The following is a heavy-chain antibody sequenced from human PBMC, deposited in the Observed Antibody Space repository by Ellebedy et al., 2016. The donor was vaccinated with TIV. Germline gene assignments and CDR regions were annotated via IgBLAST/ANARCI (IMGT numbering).Heavy chain of an antibody. CDR2: ISSHNGDT. CDR1: GYIFNTYA. J-gene: IGHJ6*02. Sequence: AASVKVSCKASGYIFNTYAISWVRQAPGQGLEWMGWISSHNGDTNSAARFQGRVTMTTDTSAATAYMELTSLTSDDTAVYYCARDSANYDTLTGSYYYYGMDVWGQGTTVIVS. CDR3: ARDSANYDTLTGSYYYYGMDV. D-gene: IGHD3-9*01. V-gene: IGHV1-18*04.